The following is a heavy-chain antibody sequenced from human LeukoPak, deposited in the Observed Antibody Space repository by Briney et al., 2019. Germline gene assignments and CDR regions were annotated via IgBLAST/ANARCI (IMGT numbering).Heavy chain of an antibody. D-gene: IGHD2-21*02. V-gene: IGHV3-23*01. CDR3: TKGGDCGGDCYSQLLHFDY. CDR1: GFTFSSYA. Sequence: GGSLKLSCAASGFTFSSYAMNWVRQCPGKGLEWVSAISGRGGDTYYADSVKGRFTISRDNSKNAVYLQMNSLRAEDTAVYYCTKGGDCGGDCYSQLLHFDYWGQGTLVTVSS. CDR2: ISGRGGDT. J-gene: IGHJ4*02.